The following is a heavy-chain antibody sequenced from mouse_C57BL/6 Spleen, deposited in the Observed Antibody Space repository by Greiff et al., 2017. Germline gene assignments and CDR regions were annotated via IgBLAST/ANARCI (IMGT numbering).Heavy chain of an antibody. CDR3: ARGESSMITANWYFEG. Sequence: QVQLKESGAELMKPGASVKLSCKATGYTFTGYWIAWVKQRPGHGLEWIGEILPGSGSTNYNEKFKGKATFTADTSSNTAYMQLSSLTTEDSAIYYWARGESSMITANWYFEGWGTGNQVTVSS. D-gene: IGHD2-4*01. CDR2: ILPGSGST. J-gene: IGHJ1*03. CDR1: GYTFTGYW. V-gene: IGHV1-9*01.